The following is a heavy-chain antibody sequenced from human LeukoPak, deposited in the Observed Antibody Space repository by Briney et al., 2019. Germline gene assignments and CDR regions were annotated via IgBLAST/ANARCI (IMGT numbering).Heavy chain of an antibody. CDR2: ISGTGGST. CDR3: ATRSLRFLEWLLGV. Sequence: PGGSLRLSCAASGFTFSSYAMSWVRQAPGKGLEWVSGISGTGGSTYYADSVKGRFTISRDNSKNTLYLQMNSLRAEDTAVYYCATRSLRFLEWLLGVWGQGTLVTVSS. J-gene: IGHJ4*02. CDR1: GFTFSSYA. D-gene: IGHD3-3*01. V-gene: IGHV3-23*01.